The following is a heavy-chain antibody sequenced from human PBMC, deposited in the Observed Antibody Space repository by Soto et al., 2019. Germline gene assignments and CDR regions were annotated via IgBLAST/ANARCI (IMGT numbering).Heavy chain of an antibody. J-gene: IGHJ4*02. Sequence: PSETLSLTCTVSGGSISSSSYYWGWIRQPPGKGLEWIGEIYHSGSANYNPSLKSRVTISVDNSKNQFSLNLNSVTAADTAVYYCARYNAASGTYYFDYWGQGTLVTVSS. CDR3: ARYNAASGTYYFDY. CDR1: GGSISSSSYY. V-gene: IGHV4-39*07. CDR2: IYHSGSA. D-gene: IGHD6-13*01.